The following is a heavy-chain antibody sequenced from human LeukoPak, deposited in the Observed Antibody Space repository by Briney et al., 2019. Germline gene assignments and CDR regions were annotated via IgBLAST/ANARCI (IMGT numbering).Heavy chain of an antibody. V-gene: IGHV1-69*01. J-gene: IGHJ4*02. CDR2: IIPIFGTA. CDR1: GGTFSSNA. CDR3: ARDLIPGYSSSWLYYFDC. D-gene: IGHD6-13*01. Sequence: SVKLSCKAAGGTFSSNAISWVRQAPGQGIEWMGGIIPIFGTANYAQEFPGRVTITAAEATSTAYMELSSLRSEDTAVYYCARDLIPGYSSSWLYYFDCWGQGTLVTVSS.